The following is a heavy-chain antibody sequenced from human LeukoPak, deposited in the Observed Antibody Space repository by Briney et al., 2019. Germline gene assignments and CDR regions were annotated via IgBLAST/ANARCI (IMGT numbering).Heavy chain of an antibody. CDR3: ARDLITVTKGFDI. Sequence: SETLSLTCAVSTDSFSSHYWSWIRQPPGKGLEWIGYITYIGSTNYNPSLKSRVTISIDTSKNQFSLKVRSVTAADTAVYYCARDLITVTKGFDIWGQGTMVSVSS. V-gene: IGHV4-59*11. CDR2: ITYIGST. J-gene: IGHJ3*02. CDR1: TDSFSSHY. D-gene: IGHD4-17*01.